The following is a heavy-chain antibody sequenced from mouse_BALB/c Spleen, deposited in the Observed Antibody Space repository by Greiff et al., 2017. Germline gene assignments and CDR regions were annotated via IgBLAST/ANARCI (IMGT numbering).Heavy chain of an antibody. CDR3: ARDFYGGSYAMDY. Sequence: EVKLMESGGGLVQPGGSLRLSCATSGFTFTDYYMSWVRQPPGKALEWLGFIRNKANGYTTEYSASVKGRFTISRDNSHSILYLQISTLRAEDSATYCCARDFYGGSYAMDYWGQGTSVTVSS. J-gene: IGHJ4*01. CDR1: GFTFTDYY. D-gene: IGHD1-1*01. CDR2: IRNKANGYTT. V-gene: IGHV7-3*02.